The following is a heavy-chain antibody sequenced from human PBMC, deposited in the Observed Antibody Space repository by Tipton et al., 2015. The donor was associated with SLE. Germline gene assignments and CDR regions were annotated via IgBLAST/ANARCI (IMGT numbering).Heavy chain of an antibody. CDR3: ARVLSDTAMVRPFDY. V-gene: IGHV4-39*07. J-gene: IGHJ4*02. CDR1: GGSISSSSYY. CDR2: IYYSGST. Sequence: TLSLTCTVSGGSISSSSYYWGWIRQPPGKGLEWIGSIYYSGSTYYNPSLKSRVTISLDTSKNQFSLKLSSVTAADTAVYYCARVLSDTAMVRPFDYWGQGTLVTVYS. D-gene: IGHD5-18*01.